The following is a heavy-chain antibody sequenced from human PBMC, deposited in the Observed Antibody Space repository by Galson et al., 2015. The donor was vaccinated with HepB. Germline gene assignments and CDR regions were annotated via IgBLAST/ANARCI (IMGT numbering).Heavy chain of an antibody. J-gene: IGHJ3*01. CDR1: GFSFSFYA. V-gene: IGHV3-23*01. CDR3: GKDPNGDYLGAFDF. Sequence: SLRLSCATSGFSFSFYAMTWVRQAPGKGLEWVSAISGSGDNTYYADSVKGRFTISRDNSKSTLFLQMNSLRVEDTAVYFCGKDPNGDYLGAFDFWGHGTMVSVSS. CDR2: ISGSGDNT. D-gene: IGHD4-17*01.